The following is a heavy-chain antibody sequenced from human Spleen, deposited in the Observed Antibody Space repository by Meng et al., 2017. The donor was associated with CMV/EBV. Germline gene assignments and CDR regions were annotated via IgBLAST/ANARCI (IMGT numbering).Heavy chain of an antibody. CDR2: ITWNGGTR. V-gene: IGHV3-9*01. Sequence: LSLTCAASGFTFDDYAMHWVRQVPGKGLEWVSGITWNGGTRGYGDSVKGRFTISRDNAKNSLYLQMNSLRPDDTALYYCATFRDIFDVWGQGTMVTVSS. J-gene: IGHJ3*01. CDR3: ATFRDIFDV. D-gene: IGHD2-15*01. CDR1: GFTFDDYA.